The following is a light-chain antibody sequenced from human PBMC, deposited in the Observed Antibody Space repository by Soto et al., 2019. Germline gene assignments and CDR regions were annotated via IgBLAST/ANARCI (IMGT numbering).Light chain of an antibody. Sequence: DLPMTQSPSSLSASVGDRVTITCQASQDISNYLNWYQQKPGKAPKLLIYDASNLETGVPSRFSGSGSGTDFTFTISSLQPEDIATYYCQQYDNLPPFGGGTKVEIK. J-gene: IGKJ4*01. CDR1: QDISNY. CDR3: QQYDNLPP. CDR2: DAS. V-gene: IGKV1-33*01.